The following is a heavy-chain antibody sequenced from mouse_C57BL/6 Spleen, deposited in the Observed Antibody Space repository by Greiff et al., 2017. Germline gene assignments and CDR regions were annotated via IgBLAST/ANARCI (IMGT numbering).Heavy chain of an antibody. V-gene: IGHV1-39*01. CDR1: GYSFTDYN. Sequence: EVQLQQSGPELVKPGASVKISCKASGYSFTDYNMNWVKQSNGKSLEWIGVINPNYGTTSYNQKFKGKATLTVDQSSSTAYMQLNSLTSEDSAVYYCARRNYYGSSFYYYAMDYWGQGTSVTVSS. J-gene: IGHJ4*01. D-gene: IGHD1-1*01. CDR3: ARRNYYGSSFYYYAMDY. CDR2: INPNYGTT.